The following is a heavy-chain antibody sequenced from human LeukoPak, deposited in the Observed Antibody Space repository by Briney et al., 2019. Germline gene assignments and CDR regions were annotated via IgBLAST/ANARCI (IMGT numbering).Heavy chain of an antibody. V-gene: IGHV1-69*04. Sequence: SVKVSCKASGGTFSSYAISWVRQAPGQGLEWMGRIIPIFGIANYAQKFQGRVTITADKSTSTAYMELSSLRSEDTAVYYCAREDLEYSSSSGIFDYWGQGTLVTVSS. CDR3: AREDLEYSSSSGIFDY. J-gene: IGHJ4*02. CDR1: GGTFSSYA. CDR2: IIPIFGIA. D-gene: IGHD6-6*01.